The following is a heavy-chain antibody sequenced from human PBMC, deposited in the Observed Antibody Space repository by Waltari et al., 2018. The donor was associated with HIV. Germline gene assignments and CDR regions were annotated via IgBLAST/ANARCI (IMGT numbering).Heavy chain of an antibody. CDR1: EFTFNNYW. V-gene: IGHV3-7*01. J-gene: IGHJ4*02. Sequence: EVQLVESGGGLVQPGGCLRLSCAASEFTFNNYWMTWVRQAPGKGLEWVANIKQDESEKYYVDSVKGRFTISRDNAKNSLFLQMNSLRAEDTAVYYCAREALYDSSGYYFDYWGQGTLVTVSS. CDR2: IKQDESEK. D-gene: IGHD3-22*01. CDR3: AREALYDSSGYYFDY.